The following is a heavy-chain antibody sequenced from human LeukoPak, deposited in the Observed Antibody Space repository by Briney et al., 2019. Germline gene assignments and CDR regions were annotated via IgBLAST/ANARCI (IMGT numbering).Heavy chain of an antibody. V-gene: IGHV4-59*08. CDR1: GGSISSYY. Sequence: PSETLSLTCTVSGGSISSYYWSWIRQPPGKGLEWIGYIYYSGSTNYNPSLKSRVTISVDTSKNQFSLKLSSVTAADTAVYCCARLRGYGDYFDYWGQGTLFTVSS. CDR2: IYYSGST. CDR3: ARLRGYGDYFDY. D-gene: IGHD4-17*01. J-gene: IGHJ4*02.